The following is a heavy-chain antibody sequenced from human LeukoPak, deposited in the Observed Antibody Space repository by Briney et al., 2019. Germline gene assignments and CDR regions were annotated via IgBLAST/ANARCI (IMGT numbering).Heavy chain of an antibody. Sequence: AGGSLRLSCAASGFTFSRYSMNWVRQAPGKGLEWVSYISSSSSTVYYADSLKGRFTISRDNAKNSLYLQMNSLRDEDTAVYYCARAQTYYGLGSYLYWGQGTLVTVSS. V-gene: IGHV3-48*02. D-gene: IGHD3-10*01. CDR3: ARAQTYYGLGSYLY. CDR2: ISSSSSTV. CDR1: GFTFSRYS. J-gene: IGHJ4*02.